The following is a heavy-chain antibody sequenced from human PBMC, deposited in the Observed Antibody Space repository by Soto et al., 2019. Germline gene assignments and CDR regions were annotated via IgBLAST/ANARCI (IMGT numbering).Heavy chain of an antibody. Sequence: RSLTCTVSGGSISSYYWSWIQQSPGKGLEWIGYIYYSGSTNYNPSLKSRVTISVDTSKNQFSLKLSSVTAADTDVYYCARGYYGSGSYYNFPLYYYYGMDVWGQGTTVTVSS. CDR3: ARGYYGSGSYYNFPLYYYYGMDV. D-gene: IGHD3-10*01. J-gene: IGHJ6*02. CDR1: GGSISSYY. CDR2: IYYSGST. V-gene: IGHV4-59*01.